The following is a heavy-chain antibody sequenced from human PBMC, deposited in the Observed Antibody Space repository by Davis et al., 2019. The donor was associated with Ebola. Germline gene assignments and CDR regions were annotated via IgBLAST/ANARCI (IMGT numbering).Heavy chain of an antibody. Sequence: GESLKISCAASGFPFSVYFMDWVRLTPGKGLEWVGLRRNNENRYSTEFAASVNGRFTISRDDSKNLMYLEMNSLRTEDTAVYYCVTENWYRFESWGQGTLVTVSS. CDR3: VTENWYRFES. J-gene: IGHJ4*02. CDR2: RRNNENRYST. V-gene: IGHV3-72*01. D-gene: IGHD1/OR15-1a*01. CDR1: GFPFSVYF.